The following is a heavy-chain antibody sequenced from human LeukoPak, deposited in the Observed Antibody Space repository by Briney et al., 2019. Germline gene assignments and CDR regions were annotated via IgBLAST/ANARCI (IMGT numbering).Heavy chain of an antibody. CDR3: ARHQLWFGVGGDY. J-gene: IGHJ4*02. Sequence: SETLSLTCTVSGGSISSSSYYWGWIRQPPGKGLEWIGSIYYSGSTYYNPSLKSRVTISVDTSKNQFSLKLSSVTAADTAVYYCARHQLWFGVGGDYWGQGTLVTVSS. CDR1: GGSISSSSYY. CDR2: IYYSGST. V-gene: IGHV4-39*01. D-gene: IGHD3-10*01.